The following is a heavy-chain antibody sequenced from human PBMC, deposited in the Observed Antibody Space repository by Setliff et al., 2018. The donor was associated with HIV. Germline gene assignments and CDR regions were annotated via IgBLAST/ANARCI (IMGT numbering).Heavy chain of an antibody. D-gene: IGHD4-17*01. CDR3: AKKGNGDYHFDY. V-gene: IGHV4-28*05. J-gene: IGHJ4*02. Sequence: SETLSLTCVVSGYSISSNYWWGWIRQSPGKGLEWIGYIYYSGSIYYNPSLKSRVTMSVGTSKNQFPLKLSSVTAVDTAVYYCAKKGNGDYHFDYWGQGTLVTVSS. CDR1: GYSISSNYW. CDR2: IYYSGSI.